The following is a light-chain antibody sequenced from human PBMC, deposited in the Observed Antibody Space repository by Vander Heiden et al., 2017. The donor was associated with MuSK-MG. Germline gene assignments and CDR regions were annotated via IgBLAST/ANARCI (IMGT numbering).Light chain of an antibody. J-gene: IGKJ3*01. CDR1: QSISSY. CDR2: AAS. V-gene: IGKV1-39*01. Sequence: DIQMTQSPSSLSASVGDRVTITCRASQSISSYLNWYQQKPGKAPKLLIYAASSLQSGVPSRFSGSGSGRDFTLSIIRLQPEDFATYYCQHRYSTPTTFGHGTKVDIK. CDR3: QHRYSTPTT.